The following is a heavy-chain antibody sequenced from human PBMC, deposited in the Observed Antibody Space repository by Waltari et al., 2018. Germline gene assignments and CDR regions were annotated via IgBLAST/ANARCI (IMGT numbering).Heavy chain of an antibody. CDR3: ATAVGFDI. V-gene: IGHV1-8*02. D-gene: IGHD1-26*01. CDR2: RNPNSGNT. CDR1: GGTFSSYT. J-gene: IGHJ3*02. Sequence: QVQLVQSGAEVKKPGSSVKVSCKASGGTFSSYTINWVRQATGQGPEWMGWRNPNSGNTGDAQKFQGRVTMTRNTSISTAYMELSSLRSEDTAVYYCATAVGFDIWGQGTMVTVSS.